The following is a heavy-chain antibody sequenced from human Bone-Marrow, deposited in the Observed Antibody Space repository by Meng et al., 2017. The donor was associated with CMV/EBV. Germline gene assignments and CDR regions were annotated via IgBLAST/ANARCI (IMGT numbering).Heavy chain of an antibody. CDR1: GFTVSSNY. V-gene: IGHV3-53*01. CDR2: IYSGGST. CDR3: ARAHIYYNGSVSYAQVDYYGMDV. D-gene: IGHD3-10*01. Sequence: GESLKISCAASGFTVSSNYMSWVRQAPGKGLEWVSVIYSGGSTYYADSVKGRFTIARDNSKNTLYLQMNSLRAEDTAVYYCARAHIYYNGSVSYAQVDYYGMDVWGQGTTVTVSS. J-gene: IGHJ6*02.